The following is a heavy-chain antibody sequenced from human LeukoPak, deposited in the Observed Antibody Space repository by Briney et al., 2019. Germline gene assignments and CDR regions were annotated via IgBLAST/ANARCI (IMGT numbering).Heavy chain of an antibody. CDR2: VDHTGST. V-gene: IGHV4-59*12. CDR1: DDSITMYY. D-gene: IGHD6-13*01. Sequence: SETLSLTCSVSDDSITMYYWTWIRQPPGKGLEWIGYVDHTGSTNFNPSLNGRVSISRDTTKNQFSLKLSSVTAADTAVYYCAREDSSSWYGWVYWGQGTLVTVSS. CDR3: AREDSSSWYGWVY. J-gene: IGHJ4*02.